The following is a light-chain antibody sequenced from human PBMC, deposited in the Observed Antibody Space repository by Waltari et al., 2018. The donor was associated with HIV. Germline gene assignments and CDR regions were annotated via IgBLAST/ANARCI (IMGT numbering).Light chain of an antibody. V-gene: IGLV6-57*03. J-gene: IGLJ1*01. CDR1: SGSIASNH. Sequence: NFMLTQPHSVSESPGKTVTISCARSSGSIASNHVQWYQQRPGSAPTPVIYEDYQRPSGVPDRCSGSIDSSSNSASLTISELKTEDEADYYCQSYDSTNPCIFGTGTRVTVL. CDR2: EDY. CDR3: QSYDSTNPCI.